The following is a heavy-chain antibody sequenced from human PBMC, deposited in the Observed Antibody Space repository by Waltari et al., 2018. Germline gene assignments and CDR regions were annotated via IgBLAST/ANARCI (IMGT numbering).Heavy chain of an antibody. CDR1: GGSFRGYY. CDR2: INHSGST. V-gene: IGHV4-34*01. CDR3: ARPGYCSSTSCQRDWYFDL. Sequence: QVQLQQWGAGLLKPSETLSLTCAAYGGSFRGYYWSWIRQAPGRGLEWIGEINHSGSTNYNPSLKSRVTISVDTSKNQFSLKLSSVTAADTAVYYCARPGYCSSTSCQRDWYFDLWGRGTLVTVSS. J-gene: IGHJ2*01. D-gene: IGHD2-2*01.